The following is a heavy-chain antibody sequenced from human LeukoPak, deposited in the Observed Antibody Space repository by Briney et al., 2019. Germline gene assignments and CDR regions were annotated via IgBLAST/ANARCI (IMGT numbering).Heavy chain of an antibody. CDR1: GYSFTSYW. D-gene: IGHD2-2*01. CDR2: IDPSDSYT. CDR3: ARHCSSTSCPAPYYYGMDV. J-gene: IGHJ6*02. V-gene: IGHV5-10-1*01. Sequence: GESLQISCKGSGYSFTSYWISWVRQMPGKGLEWMGRIDPSDSYTNYSPSFQGHVTISADKSISTAYLQWSSLKASDTAMYYCARHCSSTSCPAPYYYGMDVWGQGTTVTVSS.